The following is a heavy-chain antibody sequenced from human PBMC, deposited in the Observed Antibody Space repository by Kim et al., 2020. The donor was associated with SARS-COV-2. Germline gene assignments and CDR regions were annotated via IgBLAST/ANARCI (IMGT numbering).Heavy chain of an antibody. CDR1: GGSFSGYY. D-gene: IGHD3-3*01. V-gene: IGHV4-34*01. Sequence: SETLSLTCAVYGGSFSGYYWSWIRQPPGKGLEWIGEINHSGSTNYNPSLKSRVTISVDTSKNQFFLKLSSVTAADTAVYYCARGGGYYDFWSGSYPVNWFDPWGQGTLVTVSS. CDR3: ARGGGYYDFWSGSYPVNWFDP. J-gene: IGHJ5*02. CDR2: INHSGST.